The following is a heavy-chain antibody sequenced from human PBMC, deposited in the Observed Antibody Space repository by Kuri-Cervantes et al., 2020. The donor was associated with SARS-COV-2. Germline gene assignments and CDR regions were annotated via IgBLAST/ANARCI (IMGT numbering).Heavy chain of an antibody. J-gene: IGHJ3*02. V-gene: IGHV3-21*01. Sequence: GEFLKISCAASGFTFSSYSMNWVRQAPGKGLEWVSSISSSSSYIYYADSVKGRFTISRDNAKNSLYLQMNSLRAEDTAVYYCARDRPSNYYGSGSSLDAFDIWGQGTMVTVSS. CDR2: ISSSSSYI. CDR3: ARDRPSNYYGSGSSLDAFDI. D-gene: IGHD3-10*01. CDR1: GFTFSSYS.